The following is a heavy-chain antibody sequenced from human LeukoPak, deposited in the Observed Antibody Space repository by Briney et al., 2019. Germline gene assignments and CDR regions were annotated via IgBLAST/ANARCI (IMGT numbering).Heavy chain of an antibody. D-gene: IGHD3-16*02. J-gene: IGHJ4*02. CDR3: ARAGYTISSYRFDY. Sequence: SETLSLTCSVSSGSINSYWGSWIRQPAGKGLEFIGRIYTTGMTNYNPSLKSRVSMSVDTSKNQFSLELRSVTAADTAVYFCARAGYTISSYRFDYWGQGALVTVSS. CDR1: SGSINSYW. CDR2: IYTTGMT. V-gene: IGHV4-4*07.